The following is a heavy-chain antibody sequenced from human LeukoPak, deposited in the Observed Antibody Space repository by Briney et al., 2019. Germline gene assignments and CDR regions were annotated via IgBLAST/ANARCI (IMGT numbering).Heavy chain of an antibody. CDR3: ARARNQQWLVQSRYYFDY. J-gene: IGHJ4*02. V-gene: IGHV4-59*01. Sequence: SETPSLTCTVSGGSISSYYWSWIRQPPGKGLEWIGYIYYSGSTNYNPSLKSRVTISVDTSKNQFSLKLSSVTAADTAVYYCARARNQQWLVQSRYYFDYWGQETLVTVSS. D-gene: IGHD6-19*01. CDR2: IYYSGST. CDR1: GGSISSYY.